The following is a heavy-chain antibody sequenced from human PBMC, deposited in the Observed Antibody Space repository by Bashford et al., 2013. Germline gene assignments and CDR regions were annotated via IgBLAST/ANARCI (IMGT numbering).Heavy chain of an antibody. CDR2: IHYTGST. Sequence: SETLSLTCTVSGGSISIYYWSWIRQPPGKGLEWIGFIHYTGSTSYNPSLQSRVTLSVDTSKNQLSLNLASVTAADTAVYYCAKEYSSFENWSPGILVTVSS. J-gene: IGHJ4*02. CDR1: GGSISIYY. V-gene: IGHV4-59*01. D-gene: IGHD6-13*01. CDR3: AKEYSSFEN.